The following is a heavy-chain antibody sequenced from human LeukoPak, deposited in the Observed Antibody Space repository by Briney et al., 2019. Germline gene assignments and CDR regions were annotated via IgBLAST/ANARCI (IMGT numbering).Heavy chain of an antibody. CDR2: SIPIFGTA. Sequence: SVKLSCKASGGTFTSYAISWVRQAPGQGLEWMGGSIPIFGTANDAQKFQGRVTITTDESTSTAYMELSSLRSEDTAVYYCASVYDFWSGYYMDVWGKGTTVTVSS. CDR1: GGTFTSYA. D-gene: IGHD3-3*01. CDR3: ASVYDFWSGYYMDV. V-gene: IGHV1-69*05. J-gene: IGHJ6*03.